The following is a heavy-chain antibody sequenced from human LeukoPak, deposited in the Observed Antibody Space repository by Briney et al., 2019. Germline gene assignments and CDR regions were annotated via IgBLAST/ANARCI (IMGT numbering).Heavy chain of an antibody. Sequence: GGSLRLSCAASGFTFSSYSMNWVRQAPGKGLEWVSSISSSSSYIYYADSVKARFTIYRDNAKNSLHLQMNSLRAEHTAVYYCARDRRRHSSSSLAYWGQGTLVTLSS. D-gene: IGHD6-13*01. V-gene: IGHV3-21*01. J-gene: IGHJ4*02. CDR2: ISSSSSYI. CDR1: GFTFSSYS. CDR3: ARDRRRHSSSSLAY.